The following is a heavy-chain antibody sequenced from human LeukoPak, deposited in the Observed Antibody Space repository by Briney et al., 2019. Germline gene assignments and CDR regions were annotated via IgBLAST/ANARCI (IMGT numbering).Heavy chain of an antibody. V-gene: IGHV3-23*01. D-gene: IGHD3-16*01. CDR3: AAAYFGMDQYYYGMDV. CDR2: ISVIGGST. J-gene: IGHJ6*02. Sequence: PGGSLRLSCAASGFTFSSYAMSWVRQAPGKGLEWVSSISVIGGSTYYADSARGQFTISRDNSKNTLYLQMNSLRAEDTGVYHCAAAYFGMDQYYYGMDVWGQGTTVTVSS. CDR1: GFTFSSYA.